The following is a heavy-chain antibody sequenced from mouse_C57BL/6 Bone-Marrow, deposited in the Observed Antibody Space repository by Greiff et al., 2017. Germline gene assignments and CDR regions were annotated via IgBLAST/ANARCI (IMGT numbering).Heavy chain of an antibody. V-gene: IGHV5-6*01. CDR3: ARRDYDWFAY. D-gene: IGHD2-4*01. CDR2: IISGGSYT. Sequence: EVQVVESGGDLVKPGGSLKLSCAASGFTFSSYGMSWVRQTPDKRLEWVATIISGGSYTYYPDSVKGRFTISRDNAKNTLYLQMSSLKSEDTAMYYCARRDYDWFAYWGQGTLVTVSA. J-gene: IGHJ3*01. CDR1: GFTFSSYG.